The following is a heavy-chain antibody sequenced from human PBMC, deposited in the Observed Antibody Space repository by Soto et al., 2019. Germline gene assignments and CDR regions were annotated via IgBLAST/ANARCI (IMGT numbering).Heavy chain of an antibody. CDR3: AKNYFFDS. CDR2: NGP. Sequence: PGGPLTLSCAAWGFSICSYAMSWVRQAPGKGLEWVSSNGPYYADSVKGRFTISRDNSQNTLYLLMNSLRAEDTAVYYCAKNYFFDSWGQGAPVTVSS. CDR1: GFSICSYA. J-gene: IGHJ4*02. V-gene: IGHV3-23*01.